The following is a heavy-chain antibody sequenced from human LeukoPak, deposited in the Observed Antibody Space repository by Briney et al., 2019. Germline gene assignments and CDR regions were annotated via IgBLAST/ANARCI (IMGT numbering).Heavy chain of an antibody. CDR2: IYHSGST. CDR3: ARGGAVAG. CDR1: GGSLSSSSYY. J-gene: IGHJ4*02. Sequence: SETLSLTCTVSGGSLSSSSYYWGWIRQPPGKGLEWIGSIYHSGSTNYNPSLKSRVTISVDKSKNQFSLKLSSVTAADTAVYYCARGGAVAGWGQGTLVTVSS. D-gene: IGHD6-19*01. V-gene: IGHV4-39*07.